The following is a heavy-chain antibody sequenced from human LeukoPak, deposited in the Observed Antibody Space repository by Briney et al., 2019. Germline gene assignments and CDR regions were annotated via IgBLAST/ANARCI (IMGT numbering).Heavy chain of an antibody. CDR3: ARDREEGAFDI. CDR2: IYNSGST. D-gene: IGHD1-26*01. J-gene: IGHJ3*02. V-gene: IGHV4-59*01. Sequence: PSETLSLTCTVSGGSISSNYWSWIRQPPGKGLEWIGYIYNSGSTNYNPSLKSRVTISVDTSKNQFSLKLSSVTAADTAVYYRARDREEGAFDIWGQGTMVTVSS. CDR1: GGSISSNY.